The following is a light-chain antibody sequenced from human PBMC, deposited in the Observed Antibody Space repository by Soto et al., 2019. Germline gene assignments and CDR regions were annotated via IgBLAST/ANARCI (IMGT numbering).Light chain of an antibody. CDR3: QQYETFSGT. Sequence: EIQVTQSPSTLTASVGDTVTVTCRASQSVSGWLAWYQQKPGEAPKLLIYDASALPRGVPSRFSGSGSGTKFTLTIASLQPDDFATYYCQQYETFSGTFGPGTKVDIK. V-gene: IGKV1-5*01. CDR2: DAS. J-gene: IGKJ1*01. CDR1: QSVSGW.